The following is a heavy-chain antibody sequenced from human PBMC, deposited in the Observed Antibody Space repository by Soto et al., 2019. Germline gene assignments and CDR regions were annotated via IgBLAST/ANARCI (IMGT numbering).Heavy chain of an antibody. Sequence: SETLSLTCTVSGGSISSSSYYWGWNRQPPGKGLEWIGSIYYSGSTYYNPSLKSRVTISVDTSKNQFSLKLSSVTAADTAVYYCARPTHDSSGYYPKYYFDYWGQGTLVTVSS. V-gene: IGHV4-39*01. CDR1: GGSISSSSYY. J-gene: IGHJ4*02. CDR3: ARPTHDSSGYYPKYYFDY. CDR2: IYYSGST. D-gene: IGHD3-22*01.